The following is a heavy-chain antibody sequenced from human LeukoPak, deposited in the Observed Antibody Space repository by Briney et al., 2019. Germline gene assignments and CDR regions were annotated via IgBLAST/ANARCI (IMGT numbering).Heavy chain of an antibody. V-gene: IGHV4-34*01. Sequence: SETLSLTCAVYGGPFSGYYWSWIRQPPEKGLEWIGEINHSGSTNYNPSLKSRVTISVDTSKNQFSLKLSSVTAADTAVYYCARGRQDVTMIVVVMTAVSYYLDVWGKGTTVTVS. CDR2: INHSGST. J-gene: IGHJ6*03. CDR1: GGPFSGYY. D-gene: IGHD3-22*01. CDR3: ARGRQDVTMIVVVMTAVSYYLDV.